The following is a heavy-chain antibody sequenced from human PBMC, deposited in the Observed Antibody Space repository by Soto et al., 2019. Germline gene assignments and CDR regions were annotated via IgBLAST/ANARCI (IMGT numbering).Heavy chain of an antibody. CDR3: ARGIQYYYDSSGYYLDASDI. Sequence: TVKVSCKASGGTFSSYAISWVRQAPGQGLEWMGGIIPIFGTANYAQKFQGRVTITADKSTSTAYMELSSLRSEDTAVYYCARGIQYYYDSSGYYLDASDIWGQGTMVTVSS. D-gene: IGHD3-22*01. V-gene: IGHV1-69*06. CDR2: IIPIFGTA. CDR1: GGTFSSYA. J-gene: IGHJ3*02.